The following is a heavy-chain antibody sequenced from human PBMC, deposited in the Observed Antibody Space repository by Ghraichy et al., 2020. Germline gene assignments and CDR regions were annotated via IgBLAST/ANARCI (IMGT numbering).Heavy chain of an antibody. CDR1: GFTFSRYA. D-gene: IGHD3-10*01. CDR2: ISNDGGNT. V-gene: IGHV3-23*01. J-gene: IGHJ4*02. Sequence: GGSLTLSCAASGFTFSRYAMSWVRQAPGRGLEWVSAISNDGGNTYASDSVRGRFSISRDNSRSTLYLQLNNLRAEDTAVYYCATCLWLGEAPDTDSWGQGTLVTVSS. CDR3: ATCLWLGEAPDTDS.